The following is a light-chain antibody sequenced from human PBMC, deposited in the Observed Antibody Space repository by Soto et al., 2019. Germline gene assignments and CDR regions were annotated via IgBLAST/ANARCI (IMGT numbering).Light chain of an antibody. Sequence: QSVLTQPPSSNGTPGQRVTISCSGSSSNIGSNYVYWYQQLPGTAPKLLIYRNNQRPSGVPDRFSGSKSGTSASLAISGLRSEDEADYYCAAWDDSLSVFYVFGTGTKVTVL. J-gene: IGLJ1*01. CDR2: RNN. V-gene: IGLV1-47*01. CDR3: AAWDDSLSVFYV. CDR1: SSNIGSNY.